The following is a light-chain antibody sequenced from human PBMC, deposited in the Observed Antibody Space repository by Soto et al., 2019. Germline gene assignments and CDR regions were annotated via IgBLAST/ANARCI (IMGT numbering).Light chain of an antibody. J-gene: IGLJ1*01. Sequence: QSALTQPASVSGSPGQSITISCTGTSSDVGGYNYVSWYQQHPGKAPKLIIYEVSNRPSGVSHRFSGSKSDNTASLTISGLQAEDEADYYCSSYTSSNTYVFGTGTKVTVL. CDR1: SSDVGGYNY. CDR2: EVS. CDR3: SSYTSSNTYV. V-gene: IGLV2-14*01.